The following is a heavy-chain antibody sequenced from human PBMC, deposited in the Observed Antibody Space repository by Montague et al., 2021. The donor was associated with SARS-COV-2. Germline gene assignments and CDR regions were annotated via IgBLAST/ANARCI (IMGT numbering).Heavy chain of an antibody. V-gene: IGHV4-34*01. J-gene: IGHJ3*02. Sequence: SETLSLTCAVYGGSFSGYYWSWIRQPPGKGLEWIGEVNHSGSTNYNPSLKSRVTISVDTSKNQFSLKMNSVCAADTAVYYCARGQVTIFGVLIMLPAAGALDIWGRGTMVSVSS. CDR2: VNHSGST. D-gene: IGHD3-3*01. CDR1: GGSFSGYY. CDR3: ARGQVTIFGVLIMLPAAGALDI.